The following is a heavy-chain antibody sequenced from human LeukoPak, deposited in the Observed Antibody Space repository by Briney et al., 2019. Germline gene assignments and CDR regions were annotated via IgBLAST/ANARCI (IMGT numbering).Heavy chain of an antibody. CDR2: ISSSGSTI. CDR1: GFTFSSYE. J-gene: IGHJ4*02. D-gene: IGHD3-22*01. V-gene: IGHV3-48*03. Sequence: GGSLRLSCAASGFTFSSYEMNWVRQAPGKGLEWVSYISSSGSTIYYADSVKGRFTISRDNAKNSLYLQMNSLRAEDTAVYYCARGGHSSGYYYVLGYWGQGTLVTVSS. CDR3: ARGGHSSGYYYVLGY.